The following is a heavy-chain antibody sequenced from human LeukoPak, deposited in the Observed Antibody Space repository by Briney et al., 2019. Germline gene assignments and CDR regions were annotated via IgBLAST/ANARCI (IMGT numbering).Heavy chain of an antibody. CDR1: GFTFSSSA. CDR3: ARAMVRGVRTYYFDY. J-gene: IGHJ4*02. CDR2: ISGSGGTT. V-gene: IGHV3-23*01. D-gene: IGHD3-10*01. Sequence: GGSLRLSCAASGFTFSSSAMSWVRQAPGKGLEWVSGISGSGGTTYYEDSVKGRFTISRDNSKNTLYLQMNSLRAEDTAVYYCARAMVRGVRTYYFDYWGQGTLVTVSS.